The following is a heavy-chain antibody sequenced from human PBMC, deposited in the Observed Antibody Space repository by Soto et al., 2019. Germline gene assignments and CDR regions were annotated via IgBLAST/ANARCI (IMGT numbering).Heavy chain of an antibody. D-gene: IGHD2-2*01. CDR1: GYTFTSYD. CDR2: MNPNSGNT. CDR3: ARGLQDIVVVPAARGLNWFDP. Sequence: ASVKVSCKASGYTFTSYDINSLRQATGQGLEWMGWMNPNSGNTGYAQKFQGRVTMTRNTSISTAYMELSSLRSEDTAVYYCARGLQDIVVVPAARGLNWFDPWGQGTLVNVSS. V-gene: IGHV1-8*01. J-gene: IGHJ5*02.